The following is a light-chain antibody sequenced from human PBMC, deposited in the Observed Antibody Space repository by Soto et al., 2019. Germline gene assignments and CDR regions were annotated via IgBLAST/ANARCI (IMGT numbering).Light chain of an antibody. V-gene: IGKV3-20*01. CDR3: QQYDTSLYT. CDR2: GAS. J-gene: IGKJ2*01. Sequence: EIVLTQSPGTLSLSPGEGATLSCRASQSVISNYLAWYQQKPGQAPRLLIYGASSRATGIPDRFSGSGSGTDFTLTISRLEPEDFAVYYCQQYDTSLYTFGQGTKVDSK. CDR1: QSVISNY.